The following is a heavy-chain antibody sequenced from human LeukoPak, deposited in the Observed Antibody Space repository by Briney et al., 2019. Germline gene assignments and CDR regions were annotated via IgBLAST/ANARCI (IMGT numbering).Heavy chain of an antibody. CDR1: GYSISSSNW. CDR2: IYYSGST. D-gene: IGHD3-22*01. CDR3: ARRAYYYDSSGPEGDAFDI. V-gene: IGHV4-28*06. J-gene: IGHJ3*02. Sequence: SETLSLTCAVSGYSISSSNWWGWIRQPPGKGLEWIGYIYYSGSTNYNPSLKSRVTMSVDTSKNQFSLKLSSVTALDTAVYYCARRAYYYDSSGPEGDAFDIWGQGTMVTVSS.